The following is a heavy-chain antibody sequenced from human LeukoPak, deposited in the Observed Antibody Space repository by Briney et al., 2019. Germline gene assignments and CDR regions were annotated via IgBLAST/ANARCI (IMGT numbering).Heavy chain of an antibody. CDR3: ARVAVAGNYYYNYMDV. CDR2: IIPIFGTA. CDR1: GGTFSSYA. Sequence: SVKVSCKASGGTFSSYAISWVRQAPGQGLEWMGRIIPIFGTANYAQKFQGRVTITTDESTSTAYMELSSLRSEDTAVYYCARVAVAGNYYYNYMDVWGKGTTVTVS. J-gene: IGHJ6*03. D-gene: IGHD6-19*01. V-gene: IGHV1-69*05.